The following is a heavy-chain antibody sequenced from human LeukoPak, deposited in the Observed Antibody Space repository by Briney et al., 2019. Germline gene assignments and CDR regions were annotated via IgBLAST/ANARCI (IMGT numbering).Heavy chain of an antibody. V-gene: IGHV3-74*01. CDR1: GFTFSSYW. Sequence: GGSLRLSCAASGFTFSSYWMHWVRQAPGKGLVWISRINSDGSGTSYADSVKGRFTISRDNAKNTLYLQMNSLRAGDTAVYYCARSGKPYYYDSSGYYFDYWGQGTLATVSS. CDR2: INSDGSGT. J-gene: IGHJ4*02. CDR3: ARSGKPYYYDSSGYYFDY. D-gene: IGHD3-22*01.